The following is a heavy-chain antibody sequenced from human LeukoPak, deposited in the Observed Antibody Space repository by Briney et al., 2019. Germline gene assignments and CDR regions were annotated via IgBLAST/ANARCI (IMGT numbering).Heavy chain of an antibody. J-gene: IGHJ3*02. CDR2: IYHSGST. CDR1: GYSISSGYY. D-gene: IGHD3-3*01. V-gene: IGHV4-38-2*01. Sequence: SETLSLTRAVSGYSISSGYYWGWIRQPPGKGLEWIGSIYHSGSTYYNPSLKSRVTISVDTSKNQFSLKLSSVTAADTAVYYCARPHLEWLLSGAFDIWGQGTMVTVSS. CDR3: ARPHLEWLLSGAFDI.